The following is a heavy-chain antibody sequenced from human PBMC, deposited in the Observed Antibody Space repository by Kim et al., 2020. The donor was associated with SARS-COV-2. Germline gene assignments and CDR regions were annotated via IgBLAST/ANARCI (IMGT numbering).Heavy chain of an antibody. D-gene: IGHD3-10*01. CDR3: ARDLYKGSGTDAFDI. CDR2: ISSSSSYI. J-gene: IGHJ3*02. CDR1: GFTFSSYS. V-gene: IGHV3-21*01. Sequence: GGSLRLSCAASGFTFSSYSMNWVRQAPGKGLEWVSSISSSSSYIYYADSVKGRFTISRDNAKNSLYLQMNSLRAEDTAVYYCARDLYKGSGTDAFDIWGQGTMVTVSS.